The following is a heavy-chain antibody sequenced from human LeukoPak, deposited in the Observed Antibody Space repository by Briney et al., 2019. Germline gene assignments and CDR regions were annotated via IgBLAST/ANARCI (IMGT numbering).Heavy chain of an antibody. Sequence: PGRSLRLSCAASGFTFSSYAMHWVRQAPGKGLEWVAVISYDGSNKYYADSVKGRFTISRDNSKNTLYLQMNSLRAEDTAVYYCARDLTRSEWELLPPSYLPTATPDYWGQGTLVTVSS. CDR3: ARDLTRSEWELLPPSYLPTATPDY. CDR1: GFTFSSYA. V-gene: IGHV3-30*04. D-gene: IGHD1-26*01. J-gene: IGHJ4*02. CDR2: ISYDGSNK.